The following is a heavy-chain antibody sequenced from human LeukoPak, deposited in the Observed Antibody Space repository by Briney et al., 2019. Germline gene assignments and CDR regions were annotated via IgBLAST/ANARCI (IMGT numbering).Heavy chain of an antibody. CDR1: GYTFTSYD. CDR2: MNPNSGNT. V-gene: IGHV1-8*01. J-gene: IGHJ5*02. CDR3: ARGDDYDFWSGQGT. Sequence: GASVKVSCKASGYTFTSYDINWVRQATGQGLEWMGWMNPNSGNTGYAQKFQGRVTMTRNTSISTAYMGLSSLRSEDTAVYYCARGDDYDFWSGQGTWGQGTLVTVSS. D-gene: IGHD3-3*01.